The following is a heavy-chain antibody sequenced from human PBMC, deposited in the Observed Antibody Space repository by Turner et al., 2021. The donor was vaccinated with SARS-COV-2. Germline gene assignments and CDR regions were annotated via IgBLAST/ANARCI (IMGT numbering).Heavy chain of an antibody. V-gene: IGHV1-24*01. CDR1: GYTLIELS. Sequence: QVQLVQSVAEVKKPGASVKVTCKVSGYTLIELSMHWVRQAPGKGLEWMGGFDPEDGETIYAQKFQGRVTMTEDTSTDTAYMELSSLRSEDTAVYYCATAPANYYDSSGSKGFYYYYYGMDVWGQGTTVTVS. D-gene: IGHD3-22*01. J-gene: IGHJ6*02. CDR3: ATAPANYYDSSGSKGFYYYYYGMDV. CDR2: FDPEDGET.